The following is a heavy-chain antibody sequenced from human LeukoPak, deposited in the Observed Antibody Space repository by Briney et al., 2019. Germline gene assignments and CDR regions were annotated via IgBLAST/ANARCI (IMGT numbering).Heavy chain of an antibody. D-gene: IGHD6-19*01. CDR1: GGSFSGYY. J-gene: IGHJ4*02. CDR3: ARINNGWPYHFDY. CDR2: INQSGST. V-gene: IGHV4-34*01. Sequence: SETLSLTCAVYGGSFSGYYWTWIRQPPGKGLEWIGEINQSGSTNYKPSLKSRVTISLDTSKNQVSLKVSSVTAADTAVYYCARINNGWPYHFDYWGQGTLVTVSS.